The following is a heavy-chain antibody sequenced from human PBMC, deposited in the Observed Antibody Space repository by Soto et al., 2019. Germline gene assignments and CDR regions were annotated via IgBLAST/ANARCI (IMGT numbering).Heavy chain of an antibody. Sequence: SETLSLTCTVSGGSIGSYYWSWIRQPPGKGLEWIGYIYYSGSTNYNPSLKSRVTISVDTSKNQFSLKLSSVTAADTAVYYCARSRLSIAAPFDYWGQGTLVTVSS. V-gene: IGHV4-59*01. CDR1: GGSIGSYY. J-gene: IGHJ4*02. CDR2: IYYSGST. CDR3: ARSRLSIAAPFDY. D-gene: IGHD6-6*01.